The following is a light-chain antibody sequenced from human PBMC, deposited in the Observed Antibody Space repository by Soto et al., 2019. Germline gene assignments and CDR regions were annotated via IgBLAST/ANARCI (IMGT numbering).Light chain of an antibody. Sequence: QAALTQPASVSGSPGQSVTISCTGASSDVGAYEHVSWYQQHPGRAPKLILYDVNNRPSGVSNHFSGSKSGNTASLVISGLQANDEADYYCSSYSTTNILVFGSGTKLTVL. CDR1: SSDVGAYEH. CDR3: SSYSTTNILV. V-gene: IGLV2-14*03. J-gene: IGLJ1*01. CDR2: DVN.